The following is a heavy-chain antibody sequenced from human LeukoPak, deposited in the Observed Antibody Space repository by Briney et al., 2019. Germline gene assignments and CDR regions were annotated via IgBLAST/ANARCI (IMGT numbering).Heavy chain of an antibody. CDR2: ISYDGSNK. Sequence: GGSLRLSCAASGFTFSSYAMHWVRQAPGKGLEWVAVISYDGSNKYYADSVKGRFTISRDNSKNTLYLQMNSLRAEDTAVYYCARDSLYCSGGSCYSQTPYYYYGMDVWGQGTTVTASS. CDR1: GFTFSSYA. V-gene: IGHV3-30*04. D-gene: IGHD2-15*01. J-gene: IGHJ6*02. CDR3: ARDSLYCSGGSCYSQTPYYYYGMDV.